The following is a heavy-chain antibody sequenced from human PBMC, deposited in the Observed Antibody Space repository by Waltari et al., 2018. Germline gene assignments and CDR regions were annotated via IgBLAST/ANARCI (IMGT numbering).Heavy chain of an antibody. J-gene: IGHJ4*02. V-gene: IGHV4-59*01. Sequence: QVQLQESGPGLVKPSETLSLTCTVSGGSISSYYWSWIRQPPGKGLEWIGYIYYSGSTNYNPSLKRRVTIAVDTSKNQFSLKLSSVTAADTAVYYCARAAGIAAAGPYYFDYWGQGTLVTVSS. D-gene: IGHD6-13*01. CDR3: ARAAGIAAAGPYYFDY. CDR1: GGSISSYY. CDR2: IYYSGST.